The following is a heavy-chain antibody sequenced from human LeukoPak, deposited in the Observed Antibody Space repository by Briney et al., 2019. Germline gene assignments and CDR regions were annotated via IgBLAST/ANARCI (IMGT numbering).Heavy chain of an antibody. Sequence: GGSLRLSCAASGFTFSNAWMSWVRQAPGKGLEWVSAINGSGGSTYYADSVKGRFTISRDNSKNTLYLQMNSLRAEDTAVYYCAKVPYGDYPDYWGQGTLVTVSS. CDR3: AKVPYGDYPDY. J-gene: IGHJ4*02. V-gene: IGHV3-23*01. D-gene: IGHD4-17*01. CDR2: INGSGGST. CDR1: GFTFSNAW.